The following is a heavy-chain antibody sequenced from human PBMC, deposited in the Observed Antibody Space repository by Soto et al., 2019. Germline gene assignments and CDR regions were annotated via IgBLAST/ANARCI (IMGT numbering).Heavy chain of an antibody. D-gene: IGHD2-21*02. J-gene: IGHJ5*02. CDR1: GFTFSSYA. CDR3: AKDPSNLVVVTGWCDP. Sequence: EVQLLESGGGLVQPGGSLRLSCAASGFTFSSYAMSWVRQAPGKGLEWVSAISGSGDRIYYADSVKGRFTISRDNSMNTLYLQMNSLRAEDTAVYYCAKDPSNLVVVTGWCDPWGQGTLVTVSS. V-gene: IGHV3-23*01. CDR2: ISGSGDRI.